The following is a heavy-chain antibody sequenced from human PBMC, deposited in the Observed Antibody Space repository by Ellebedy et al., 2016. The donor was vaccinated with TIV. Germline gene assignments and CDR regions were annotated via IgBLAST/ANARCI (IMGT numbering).Heavy chain of an antibody. Sequence: ASVKVSCKASGYTFSNHAISWVRQAPGQGLERMGRIIPIFGITNYAQKFQGRVTITADKSTTTAYMELNSLTSEDTAVFYCARGRSGTSFPNSFDIWGQGTTVTVSS. D-gene: IGHD1-26*01. CDR1: GYTFSNHA. CDR3: ARGRSGTSFPNSFDI. V-gene: IGHV1-69*04. CDR2: IIPIFGIT. J-gene: IGHJ3*02.